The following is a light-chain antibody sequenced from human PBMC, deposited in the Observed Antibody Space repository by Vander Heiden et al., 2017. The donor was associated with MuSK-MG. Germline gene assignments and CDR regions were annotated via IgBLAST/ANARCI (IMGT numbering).Light chain of an antibody. CDR3: QSYDSSNTWV. CDR2: EDN. CDR1: SGSIASNY. Sequence: NFMLTQSHSVSESPGKTVTISCTRSSGSIASNYVQWYQQRPGSAPTTVIYEDNQRPSGVPDRFSGSVDSSSNSASLIISGLKTEDEADYYCQSYDSSNTWVFGGGTKLTVL. J-gene: IGLJ3*02. V-gene: IGLV6-57*04.